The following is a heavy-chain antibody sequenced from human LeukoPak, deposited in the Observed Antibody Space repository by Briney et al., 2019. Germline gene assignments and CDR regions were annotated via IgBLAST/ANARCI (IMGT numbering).Heavy chain of an antibody. D-gene: IGHD3-10*01. J-gene: IGHJ4*02. CDR3: ARDPGDY. V-gene: IGHV3-11*06. Sequence: GRFTISRDNAKNSLYLQMNSLRDEDTAVYFCARDPGDYWGQGTLVTVSS.